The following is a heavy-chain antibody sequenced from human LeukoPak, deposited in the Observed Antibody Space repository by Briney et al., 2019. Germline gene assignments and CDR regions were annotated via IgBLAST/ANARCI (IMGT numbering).Heavy chain of an antibody. CDR2: INQDGTNQ. V-gene: IGHV3-7*01. J-gene: IGHJ4*02. CDR1: GFPFSGYW. Sequence: GGSLRLSCAASGFPFSGYWMDWVRQAPGKGMEWVANINQDGTNQYYAASVKGRFSISRDNAKNSLYLQMNSLRAEDTAVYYCPRSLDYLGQGALVTVSS. CDR3: PRSLDY.